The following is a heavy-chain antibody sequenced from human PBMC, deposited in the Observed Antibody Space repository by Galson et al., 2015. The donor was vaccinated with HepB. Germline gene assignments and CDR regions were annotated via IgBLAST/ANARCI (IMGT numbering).Heavy chain of an antibody. D-gene: IGHD6-13*01. Sequence: SLRLSCAASGFTFSSYWMHWVRQAPGKGLVWVSRITSDGSSTSYADSVKGRFTISRDNAKNTLYLQMNSLRAEDTAVYYCASVVSSWLYWFDPWGQGTLVTVSS. J-gene: IGHJ5*02. V-gene: IGHV3-74*01. CDR2: ITSDGSST. CDR1: GFTFSSYW. CDR3: ASVVSSWLYWFDP.